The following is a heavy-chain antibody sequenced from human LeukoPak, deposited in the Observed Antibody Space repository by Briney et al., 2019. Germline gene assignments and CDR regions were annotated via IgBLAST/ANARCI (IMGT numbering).Heavy chain of an antibody. V-gene: IGHV3-74*01. CDR3: ARGPGAFDI. J-gene: IGHJ3*02. CDR2: INSDGSST. D-gene: IGHD2-2*01. CDR1: GFMFGSYW. Sequence: GGSLSLSCVASGFMFGSYWMNWVRQAPGEGLVWVSRINSDGSSTSYADSVKGRFTISRDNAKNTLFLQMNSLRAEDTAVYYCARGPGAFDIWGQGTMVTVSS.